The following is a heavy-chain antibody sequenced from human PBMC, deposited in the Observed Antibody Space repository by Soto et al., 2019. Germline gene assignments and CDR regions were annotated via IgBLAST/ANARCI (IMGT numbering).Heavy chain of an antibody. CDR1: RFTFSSYG. J-gene: IGHJ4*02. CDR3: AKDWEIVVVTASSYTALDY. Sequence: QVQLVESGGGVVQPGRSLRLSCAASRFTFSSYGMHWVRQAPGKGLEWVAVISYDGSNKYYADSVKGRFTISRDNSKNTLYLQRNSLRAEDTAVYYCAKDWEIVVVTASSYTALDYWGQGTLVTVSS. CDR2: ISYDGSNK. D-gene: IGHD2-21*02. V-gene: IGHV3-30*18.